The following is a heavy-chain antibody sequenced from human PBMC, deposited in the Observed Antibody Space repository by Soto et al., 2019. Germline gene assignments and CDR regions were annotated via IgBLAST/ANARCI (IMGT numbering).Heavy chain of an antibody. Sequence: QVQLQESGPGLVKPSETLSLTCTVSGGSISSYYWSWIRQPPVKGLEWIGYIYYSGSTNYNPSLKSRVTISVDTSKNQFSLKLSSVTAADTAVYYCARSSGWFNDAFDIWGQGTMVTVSS. CDR2: IYYSGST. CDR1: GGSISSYY. V-gene: IGHV4-59*08. J-gene: IGHJ3*02. CDR3: ARSSGWFNDAFDI. D-gene: IGHD6-19*01.